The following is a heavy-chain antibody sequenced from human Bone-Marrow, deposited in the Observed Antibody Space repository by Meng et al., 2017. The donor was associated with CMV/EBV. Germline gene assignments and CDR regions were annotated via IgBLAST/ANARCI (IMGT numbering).Heavy chain of an antibody. CDR2: ISSSSSYI. V-gene: IGHV3-21*01. J-gene: IGHJ2*01. CDR3: ARDPRDIGDRNWYFDL. Sequence: GGSLRLSRAASGFSFSTYSMNWVRQAPGKGLEWVSSISSSSSYIYYADSVKGRLTISRDNAKNSVFLQMNSLSAEDTALYFCARDPRDIGDRNWYFDLWGRATLVTVSS. D-gene: IGHD2-15*01. CDR1: GFSFSTYS.